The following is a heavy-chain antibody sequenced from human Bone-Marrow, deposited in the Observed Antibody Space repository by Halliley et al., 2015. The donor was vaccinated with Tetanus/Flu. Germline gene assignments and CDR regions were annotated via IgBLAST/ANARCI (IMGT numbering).Heavy chain of an antibody. V-gene: IGHV4-4*02. CDR3: AREKGAGTFRGFDY. J-gene: IGHJ4*02. CDR2: IFHSGST. D-gene: IGHD6-19*01. CDR1: GGSISSHNW. Sequence: SLRLSCAVSGGSISSHNWWSWIRQPPGKGLEWIGEIFHSGSTNYNPSLKSRVTMSIDTSKNQFSLSLSFVTVADTAVYYCAREKGAGTFRGFDYWGQGTLVTVSS.